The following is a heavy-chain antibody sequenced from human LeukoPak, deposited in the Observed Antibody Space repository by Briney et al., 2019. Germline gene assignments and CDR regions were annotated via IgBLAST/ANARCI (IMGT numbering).Heavy chain of an antibody. J-gene: IGHJ4*02. CDR2: ISSGGST. CDR1: GLTVFTNY. D-gene: IGHD1-7*01. Sequence: GGSLRLSCTASGLTVFTNYMSWVRQAPGKGLEWVSLISSGGSTYYADSVRDRFTISRDNSKNTLYLQMNNLRAEDTAVYYCAKAWGNWNYDNWGQGSRV. CDR3: AKAWGNWNYDN. V-gene: IGHV3-66*01.